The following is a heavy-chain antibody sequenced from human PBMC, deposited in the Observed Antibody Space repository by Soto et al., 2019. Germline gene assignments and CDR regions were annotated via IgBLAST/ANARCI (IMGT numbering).Heavy chain of an antibody. CDR1: KVTFRSYG. CDR3: ARGYDSSGYYFGY. D-gene: IGHD3-22*01. V-gene: IGHV3-33*01. Sequence: TQSRRAAKVTFRSYGMRRVRKSPGKGLECVAVRWYDGSNKYYADSVKGRFTISRDNSKNTLYLQMNSLRAEDTAVYYCARGYDSSGYYFGYWGQGTLVTVSS. CDR2: RWYDGSNK. J-gene: IGHJ4*02.